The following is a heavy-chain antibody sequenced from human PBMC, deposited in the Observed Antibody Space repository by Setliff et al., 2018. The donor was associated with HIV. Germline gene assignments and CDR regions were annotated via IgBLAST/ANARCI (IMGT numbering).Heavy chain of an antibody. J-gene: IGHJ4*02. CDR3: ARDRTEFVDGGYYPYYFDS. D-gene: IGHD3-22*01. CDR1: GGSINSFY. CDR2: IFASGNT. Sequence: SETLSLTCTVSGGSINSFYWNWVRQPAGRGLEWIGRIFASGNTNYNPSLKSRVTMSVDTSKNQFSLNLNSVTAADTAVYYCARDRTEFVDGGYYPYYFDSWGQGTLVTVSS. V-gene: IGHV4-4*07.